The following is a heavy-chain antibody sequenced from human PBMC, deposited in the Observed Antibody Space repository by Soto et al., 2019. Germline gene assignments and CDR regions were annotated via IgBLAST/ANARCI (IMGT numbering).Heavy chain of an antibody. CDR2: IYYSGST. CDR1: GGSISSGGYY. CDR3: ARAAGWYCSSTSCYRYYYYGMDV. D-gene: IGHD2-2*01. J-gene: IGHJ6*02. V-gene: IGHV4-31*03. Sequence: QVQLQESGPGLVKPSQTLSLTCTVSGGSISSGGYYWSWIRQHPGKGLEWIGYIYYSGSTYYNPTLKSRVTISVDTSKTQCTLKLSSVTAADTAVYYCARAAGWYCSSTSCYRYYYYGMDVWGQGTTVTVSS.